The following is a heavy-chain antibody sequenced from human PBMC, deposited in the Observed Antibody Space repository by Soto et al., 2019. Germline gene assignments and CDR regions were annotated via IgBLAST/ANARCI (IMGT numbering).Heavy chain of an antibody. J-gene: IGHJ6*02. V-gene: IGHV4-59*01. D-gene: IGHD3-22*01. CDR1: GGSISNYY. CDR2: IYYSGST. CDR3: ASSPSRSGYYSWYYGMDV. Sequence: SETLSLTCTVSGGSISNYYWSWIRQSPGKGLKWIGYIYYSGSTNYNPSLKSRVTISVDTSKNQFSLKLSSVTAADTAVYYCASSPSRSGYYSWYYGMDVWGQGTTVTVSS.